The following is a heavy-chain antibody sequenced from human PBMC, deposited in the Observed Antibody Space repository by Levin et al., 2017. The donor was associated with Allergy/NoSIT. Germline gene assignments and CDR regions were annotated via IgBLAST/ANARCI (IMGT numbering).Heavy chain of an antibody. CDR2: TYYRSNWDN. CDR3: ARGRGDIAVAGTTHFDY. Sequence: LRLSCAISGDTVSSNSATWNWIRQSPSRGLEWLGRTYYRSNWDNEYAGSVKSRITINPDTSKNQFSLQLNSVTPEDTAVYYCARGRGDIAVAGTTHFDYWGPGTLVTVSS. J-gene: IGHJ4*02. D-gene: IGHD6-19*01. V-gene: IGHV6-1*01. CDR1: GDTVSSNSAT.